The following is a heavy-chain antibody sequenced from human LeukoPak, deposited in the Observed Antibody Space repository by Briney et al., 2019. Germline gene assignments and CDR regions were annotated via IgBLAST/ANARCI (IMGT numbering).Heavy chain of an antibody. Sequence: SEPLSLTCTVSGGSISSYYWSWIRQPAGKGLEWIGRIYTSGSTNYNPSLKSRVTMSVDTSKNQFSLKLSSVTAADTAVYYCARAMVGATMNWFDPWGQGTLVSVST. J-gene: IGHJ5*02. CDR2: IYTSGST. CDR1: GGSISSYY. CDR3: ARAMVGATMNWFDP. D-gene: IGHD1-26*01. V-gene: IGHV4-4*07.